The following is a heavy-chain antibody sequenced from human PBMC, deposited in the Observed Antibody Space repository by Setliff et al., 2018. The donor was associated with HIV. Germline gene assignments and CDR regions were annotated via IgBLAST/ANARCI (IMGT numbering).Heavy chain of an antibody. CDR2: TYYRSKWYS. J-gene: IGHJ4*02. CDR3: ARDCDPSRYYYLSLFDF. V-gene: IGHV6-1*01. D-gene: IGHD3-22*01. CDR1: GDSVSSNSAA. Sequence: SQTLSLTCAISGDSVSSNSAAWNWIRQSPSRGLEWLGRTYYRSKWYSEYAVSVKSRLTIKPDTLENRFSLQLSSVTPEDTAVYFCARDCDPSRYYYLSLFDFWGQGTPVTVSS.